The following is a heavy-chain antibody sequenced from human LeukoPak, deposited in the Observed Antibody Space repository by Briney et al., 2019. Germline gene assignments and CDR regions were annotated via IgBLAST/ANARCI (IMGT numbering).Heavy chain of an antibody. CDR2: ISTRSSST. Sequence: KPGGSLRLSCAASGFTFSDYYMSWIRQAPGKGLEWLSYISTRSSSTNYADSVKGRFTISRDNAKNSLYLQMDSLRAEDTAVYYCARIHSGGWYCVDYWGPGTLVTVSS. V-gene: IGHV3-11*03. CDR3: ARIHSGGWYCVDY. J-gene: IGHJ4*02. CDR1: GFTFSDYY. D-gene: IGHD6-19*01.